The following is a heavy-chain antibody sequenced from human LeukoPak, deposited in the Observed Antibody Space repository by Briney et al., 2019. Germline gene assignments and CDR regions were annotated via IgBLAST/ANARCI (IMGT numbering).Heavy chain of an antibody. CDR1: GFTFSSYS. D-gene: IGHD3-10*01. CDR2: ISSSSSYI. CDR3: ASEWFGEFPFDC. Sequence: GGSLRLSCAASGFTFSSYSMNWVRQAPGKGLEWVSSISSSSSYIYYADSVKGRFTISRDNAKNSLYLQMNSLRAEDTAVYYCASEWFGEFPFDCWGQGTLVTVSS. J-gene: IGHJ4*02. V-gene: IGHV3-21*01.